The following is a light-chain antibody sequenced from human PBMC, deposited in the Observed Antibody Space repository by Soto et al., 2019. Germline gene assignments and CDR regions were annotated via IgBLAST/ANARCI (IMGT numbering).Light chain of an antibody. Sequence: IVMTQSPTTLSVSPGERATLSCRASQSVSTNLAWYQHKPGQAPRLLIYGASSRATGIPARFSGSGSVIEFTLTISSLQSEDFEGYCCKQYAHWPPWTFGQGTKVEIK. V-gene: IGKV3-15*01. CDR2: GAS. CDR1: QSVSTN. J-gene: IGKJ1*01. CDR3: KQYAHWPPWT.